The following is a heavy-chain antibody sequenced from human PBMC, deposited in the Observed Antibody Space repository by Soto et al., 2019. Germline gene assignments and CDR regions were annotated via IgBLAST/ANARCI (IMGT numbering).Heavy chain of an antibody. CDR3: AKGGRQWLVTSYFNY. CDR1: GFTFSDYA. J-gene: IGHJ4*02. D-gene: IGHD6-19*01. Sequence: VQLVESGGGVVQPGRSLRLSCAASGFTFSDYAMHWVRQAPGKGLEWVAVVSHDGRNTHYADSVKGRFTISRDSSKNKVSLEMPSLRAEDTAVYYCAKGGRQWLVTSYFNYWGQGALVTVSS. V-gene: IGHV3-30*18. CDR2: VSHDGRNT.